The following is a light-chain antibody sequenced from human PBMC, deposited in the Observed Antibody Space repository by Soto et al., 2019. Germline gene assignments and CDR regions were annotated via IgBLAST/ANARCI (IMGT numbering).Light chain of an antibody. V-gene: IGKV1-33*01. J-gene: IGKJ2*01. Sequence: DIQMTQSPSSLSASVGDRVTITCQASQDISNYLNWYQQKPGKAPKLLIYDASNLEAGVPSRFSGSGSGTDVTIPISSLQHEDIATYYCQQYDNHPPYTFGQGTKLEI. CDR2: DAS. CDR1: QDISNY. CDR3: QQYDNHPPYT.